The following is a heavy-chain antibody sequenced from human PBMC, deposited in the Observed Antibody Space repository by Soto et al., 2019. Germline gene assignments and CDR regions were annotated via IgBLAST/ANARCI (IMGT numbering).Heavy chain of an antibody. CDR3: ARDRRAVAGNTYYYYGMDV. D-gene: IGHD6-19*01. Sequence: SVKVSCKASGGTFSSYAISWVRQAPGQGLEWMGGIIPIFGTANYAQKFQGRVTITADESTSTAYMELSSLRSEETAVYYCARDRRAVAGNTYYYYGMDVWGQGTTVTVSS. CDR1: GGTFSSYA. CDR2: IIPIFGTA. J-gene: IGHJ6*02. V-gene: IGHV1-69*13.